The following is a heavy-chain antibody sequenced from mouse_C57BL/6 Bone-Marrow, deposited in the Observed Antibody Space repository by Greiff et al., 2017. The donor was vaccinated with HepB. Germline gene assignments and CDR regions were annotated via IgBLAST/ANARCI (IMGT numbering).Heavy chain of an antibody. CDR3: ARDGYYGVFYAMDY. V-gene: IGHV1-52*01. CDR1: GYTFTSYW. Sequence: QVQLKQPGAELVRPGSSVKLSCKASGYTFTSYWMHWVKQRPIQGLEWIGNIDPSDSETHYNQKFKDKATLTVDKSSSTAYMQLSSLTSEDSAVYYCARDGYYGVFYAMDYWGQGTSVTVSS. D-gene: IGHD2-3*01. J-gene: IGHJ4*01. CDR2: IDPSDSET.